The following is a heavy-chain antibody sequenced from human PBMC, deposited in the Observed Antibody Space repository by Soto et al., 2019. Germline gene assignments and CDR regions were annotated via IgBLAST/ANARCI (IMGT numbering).Heavy chain of an antibody. Sequence: GGSLRLSCAASGFTFYTYALHWVRQAPGKGLEWVAALSDDGNKKYYGDSVEGRFTISRDNSENTLYLQMDSLRGDDSAVYYCARAAAYDRSGYYYYFEYWGHGTQVTVSS. CDR1: GFTFYTYA. D-gene: IGHD3-22*01. CDR3: ARAAAYDRSGYYYYFEY. V-gene: IGHV3-30*03. J-gene: IGHJ4*01. CDR2: LSDDGNKK.